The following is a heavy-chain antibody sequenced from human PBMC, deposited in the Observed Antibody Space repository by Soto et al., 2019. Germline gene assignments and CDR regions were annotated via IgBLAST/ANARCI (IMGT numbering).Heavy chain of an antibody. CDR3: AVVSSSWFGDGRSDS. Sequence: LGESLKISCEGSGYSLTTHWINWVRQMPGKGLEWMGGIVPSQSYFNYKPSFPGHVTLSADKSTSKAYLQWNSLAATDTAIYSCAVVSSSWFGDGRSDSWGPGTLVTVSS. J-gene: IGHJ4*02. D-gene: IGHD6-13*01. CDR2: IVPSQSYF. V-gene: IGHV5-10-1*01. CDR1: GYSLTTHW.